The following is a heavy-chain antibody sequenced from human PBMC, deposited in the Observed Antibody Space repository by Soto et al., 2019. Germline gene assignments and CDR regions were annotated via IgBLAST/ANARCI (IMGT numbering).Heavy chain of an antibody. CDR2: ISWDGGST. D-gene: IGHD3-16*01. V-gene: IGHV3-43*01. CDR3: AKDINPTFGGALDY. Sequence: GGSLRLSCAASGFTFDDYTMHWVRQAPGKGLGWVSLISWDGGSTYYADSVKGRFTISRDNSKNSLYLQMNSLRTEDTTLYYCAKDINPTFGGALDYWGQGTLVTVSS. CDR1: GFTFDDYT. J-gene: IGHJ4*02.